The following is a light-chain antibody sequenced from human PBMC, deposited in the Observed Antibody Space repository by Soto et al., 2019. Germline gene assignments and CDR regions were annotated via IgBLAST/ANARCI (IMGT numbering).Light chain of an antibody. J-gene: IGLJ2*01. CDR3: QSYDSSLHVV. V-gene: IGLV1-40*01. Sequence: QSVLTQPPSVSEAPGQRVTISCTGSSSSIGAGYGVHWYQQFPGTAPRLLIYADNNRPSGVPERFSGSKSGSSASLAITGLLAEDEADYYCQSYDSSLHVVFGGGTKLTVL. CDR1: SSSIGAGYG. CDR2: ADN.